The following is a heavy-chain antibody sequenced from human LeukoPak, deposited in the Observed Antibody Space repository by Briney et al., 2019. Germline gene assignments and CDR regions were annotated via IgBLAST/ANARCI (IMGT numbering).Heavy chain of an antibody. CDR1: GYTFTGYY. D-gene: IGHD2-2*03. CDR2: INPNSGGT. V-gene: IGHV1-2*02. CDR3: ARDGYCSSTSCYTFDP. J-gene: IGHJ5*02. Sequence: ASVKVSCKASGYTFTGYYMHWVRQAPGQGLEWMGWINPNSGGTNYAQKFQGRVTMTRDTSIGTAYMELSRLRSDDTAVYYCARDGYCSSTSCYTFDPWGQGTLVTVSS.